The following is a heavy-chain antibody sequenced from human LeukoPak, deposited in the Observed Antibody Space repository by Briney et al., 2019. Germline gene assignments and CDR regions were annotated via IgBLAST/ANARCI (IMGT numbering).Heavy chain of an antibody. Sequence: SVKVSCKASGGTFSSYAISWVRQAPGQGLEWMGGIIPIFGTANYAQKFQSRVTITADESTSTAYMELSSLRSEDTAVYYCARGVDDILTGYYGGGMDVWGKGTTVTVSS. D-gene: IGHD3-9*01. CDR2: IIPIFGTA. CDR1: GGTFSSYA. J-gene: IGHJ6*04. CDR3: ARGVDDILTGYYGGGMDV. V-gene: IGHV1-69*13.